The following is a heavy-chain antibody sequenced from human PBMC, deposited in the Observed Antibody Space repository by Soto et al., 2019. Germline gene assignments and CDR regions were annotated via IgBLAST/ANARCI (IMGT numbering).Heavy chain of an antibody. CDR1: GYTFSDFA. V-gene: IGHV1-18*04. CDR2: ISPYTGKT. J-gene: IGHJ4*02. CDR3: ARLGWELLSGRRYFDY. D-gene: IGHD1-26*01. Sequence: QVLLVQSGSEVKKPGASMKVSCQTSGYTFSDFALTWVRQVPDKGLEWLGWISPYTGKTNYAQRVHDRVALTTDTSTRTAYLELRSLTYDDTAVYYRARLGWELLSGRRYFDYWGQGTLVTVSS.